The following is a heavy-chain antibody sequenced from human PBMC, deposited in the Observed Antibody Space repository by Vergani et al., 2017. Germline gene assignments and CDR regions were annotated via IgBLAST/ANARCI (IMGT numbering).Heavy chain of an antibody. Sequence: EVQLLESGGGLVQPGGSLRLSCAASGFTFSSYAMSWVRQAPGKGLEWVSAISGSGGSTYYADSVKGRFTISRDNSKNTLYLQMNSLRVEDTAVYYCAKDPYLIDRSGYYRPNFDYWGQGTLVTVSS. D-gene: IGHD3-22*01. CDR3: AKDPYLIDRSGYYRPNFDY. CDR2: ISGSGGST. J-gene: IGHJ4*02. V-gene: IGHV3-23*01. CDR1: GFTFSSYA.